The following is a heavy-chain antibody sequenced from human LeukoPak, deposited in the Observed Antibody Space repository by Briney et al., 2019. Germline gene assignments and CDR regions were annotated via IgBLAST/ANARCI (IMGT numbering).Heavy chain of an antibody. CDR2: ISRSANST. CDR1: GFTFSTYA. V-gene: IGHV3-23*01. Sequence: PGGSLRLSCAATGFTFSTYAMSWVRPAPREGLEWVSGISRSANSTNYADSVKGRFTISKDNSKNTLYLQMNSQRVEDTAVYYCAKRTVTPEIWGQGTLVTVSS. CDR3: AKRTVTPEI. D-gene: IGHD1-14*01. J-gene: IGHJ4*02.